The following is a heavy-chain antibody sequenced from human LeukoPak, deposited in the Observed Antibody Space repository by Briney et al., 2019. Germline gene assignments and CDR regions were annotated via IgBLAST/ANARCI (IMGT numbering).Heavy chain of an antibody. D-gene: IGHD1-26*01. J-gene: IGHJ4*02. CDR2: IYHSGST. CDR3: ARGPGSYYGEGWEYYFDY. Sequence: SETLSLTCTVSGGSISSGGYYWSWIRQPPGKGLEWIGYIYHSGSTYYNPSLKSRVTISVDRSKNQFSLKLSSVTAADTAVYYCARGPGSYYGEGWEYYFDYWGQGTLVTVSS. CDR1: GGSISSGGYY. V-gene: IGHV4-30-2*01.